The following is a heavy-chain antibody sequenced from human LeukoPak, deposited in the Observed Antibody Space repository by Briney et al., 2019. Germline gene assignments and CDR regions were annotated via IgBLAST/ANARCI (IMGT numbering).Heavy chain of an antibody. D-gene: IGHD5-24*01. Sequence: SQTLSLTCTVSGGSISSGGYYWSWIRQHPGEGLEWIGYIYYSGNTYYNPSLKSRLIMSLDTSKNQFSLNLSSVTAADTAVYYCARGDGYTSDYWGQGTLVTVSS. CDR2: IYYSGNT. CDR3: ARGDGYTSDY. J-gene: IGHJ4*02. CDR1: GGSISSGGYY. V-gene: IGHV4-31*03.